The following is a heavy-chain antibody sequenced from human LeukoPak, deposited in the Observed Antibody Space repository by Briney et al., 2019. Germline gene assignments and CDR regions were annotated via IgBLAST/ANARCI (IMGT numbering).Heavy chain of an antibody. CDR3: ATLEIGDYYFDY. CDR2: ISYSGSI. V-gene: IGHV4-39*01. D-gene: IGHD3-16*01. Sequence: SETLSLTCTVSGGSISSRPYYWGWVRQPPGQGLEWIGSISYSGSIHYNPSLKSRVTISVDTSRNHFSLRLSSVTAADTAVYYCATLEIGDYYFDYWGQGTLVTVSS. CDR1: GGSISSRPYY. J-gene: IGHJ4*02.